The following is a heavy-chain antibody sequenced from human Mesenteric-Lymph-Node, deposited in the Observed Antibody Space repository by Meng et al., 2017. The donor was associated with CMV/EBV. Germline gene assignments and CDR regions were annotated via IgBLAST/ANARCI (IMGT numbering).Heavy chain of an antibody. CDR3: ARGNYVMPTSYRLHPNDY. V-gene: IGHV1-8*01. D-gene: IGHD2-2*01. Sequence: FNSYDINWVRQATGQGLEWMGWMNPISGHTGYAQNFQGRITMTRDTSISTAYMELSSLRSEDTAVYYCARGNYVMPTSYRLHPNDYWGQGTLVTVSS. CDR1: FNSYD. CDR2: MNPISGHT. J-gene: IGHJ4*02.